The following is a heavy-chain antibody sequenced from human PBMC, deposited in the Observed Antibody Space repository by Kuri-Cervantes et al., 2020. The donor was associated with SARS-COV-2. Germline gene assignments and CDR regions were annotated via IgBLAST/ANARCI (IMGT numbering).Heavy chain of an antibody. CDR2: ITHRGDT. J-gene: IGHJ6*03. Sequence: ESLKISCAVYGGSFNTYYWAWIRQPPGKGLERIREITHRGDTIYNMSLKSRVTISVDTSKKQFSLDLRSVTAADTAIYYCARGPGYNGYYYMDVWGNGTTVTVSS. D-gene: IGHD5-24*01. CDR3: ARGPGYNGYYYMDV. CDR1: GGSFNTYY. V-gene: IGHV4-34*01.